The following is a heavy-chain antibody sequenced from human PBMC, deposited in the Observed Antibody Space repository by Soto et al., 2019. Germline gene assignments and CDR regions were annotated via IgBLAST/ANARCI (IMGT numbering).Heavy chain of an antibody. Sequence: ASVKVSCKASGYTFTSYDINWVRQATGQGLEWMGWMNPNSGNTGYAQKFQGRVTMTRNTSISTAYMELSSLRSEDTAVYYCARGRSRPPGLWGGVWGQGTLVTVSS. J-gene: IGHJ4*02. CDR3: ARGRSRPPGLWGGV. D-gene: IGHD2-15*01. CDR1: GYTFTSYD. V-gene: IGHV1-8*01. CDR2: MNPNSGNT.